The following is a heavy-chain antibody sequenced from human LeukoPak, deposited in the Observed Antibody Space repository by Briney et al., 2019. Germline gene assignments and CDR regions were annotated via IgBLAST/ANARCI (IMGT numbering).Heavy chain of an antibody. V-gene: IGHV3-33*01. J-gene: IGHJ5*02. D-gene: IGHD2-2*01. CDR2: IWYDGSNK. Sequence: GGSLRLSCAASGFTFSSYGMHWVRQAPGKGLEWVAVIWYDGSNKYYADSVKGRFTISRDNSKNTLYLQMNSLIAEDTAVYYCARDRDIVVVPAARAWGGFDPWGQGTLVTVSS. CDR3: ARDRDIVVVPAARAWGGFDP. CDR1: GFTFSSYG.